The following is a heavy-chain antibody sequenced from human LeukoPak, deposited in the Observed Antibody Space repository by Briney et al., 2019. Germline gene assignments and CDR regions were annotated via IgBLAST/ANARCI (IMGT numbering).Heavy chain of an antibody. D-gene: IGHD1-26*01. CDR3: ARLSGSYYFDY. Sequence: ASVKVSCKASGYTFTRYDMHWGRRAPGHRLECLGWINPNSGGTVYAQTLQGRVTMTRDTSISTAYMELSRLRSDDTAVYYCARLSGSYYFDYWGQGTQVTASS. V-gene: IGHV1-2*02. J-gene: IGHJ4*02. CDR2: INPNSGGT. CDR1: GYTFTRYD.